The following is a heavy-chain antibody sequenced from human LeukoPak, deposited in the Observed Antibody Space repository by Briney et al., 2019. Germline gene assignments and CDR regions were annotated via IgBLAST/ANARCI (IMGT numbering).Heavy chain of an antibody. Sequence: SETLSLTCTVSGGSISSYYWSWIRQPPGKGLEWIGHIYTSGSTNYNPSLKSRVTISVDTSKNQFSLKLSSVTAADTAVYYCARQITDAFDIWGQGTMVTVSS. CDR1: GGSISSYY. J-gene: IGHJ3*02. V-gene: IGHV4-4*09. CDR2: IYTSGST. CDR3: ARQITDAFDI.